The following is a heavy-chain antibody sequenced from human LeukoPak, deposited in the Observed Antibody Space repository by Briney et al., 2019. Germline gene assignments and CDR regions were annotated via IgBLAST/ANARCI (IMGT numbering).Heavy chain of an antibody. J-gene: IGHJ5*02. D-gene: IGHD4/OR15-4a*01. CDR1: GVTFSSYW. CDR3: ARYGGASWFDT. CDR2: IKQDGSEK. V-gene: IGHV3-7*01. Sequence: GGSLRLSCAGSGVTFSSYWMSWVRQAPGKGLEWVANIKQDGSEKYYVDSVKGRFTISRDNAKNSLDLQLNSLRAEDTAVYYCARYGGASWFDTWGQGTLVTVSS.